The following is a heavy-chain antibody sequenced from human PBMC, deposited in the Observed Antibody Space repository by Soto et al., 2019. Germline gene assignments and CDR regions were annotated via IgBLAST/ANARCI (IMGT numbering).Heavy chain of an antibody. CDR1: GFTFSSYE. V-gene: IGHV3-48*03. J-gene: IGHJ4*02. CDR2: ISSSGSTI. Sequence: LRLSCAASGFTFSSYEMNWVRQAPGKGLEWVSYISSSGSTIYYADSVKGRFTISRDNAKNSLYLQMNSLRAEDTAVYYCARDEFGLGALDYWGQGTLVTVSS. CDR3: ARDEFGLGALDY. D-gene: IGHD1-26*01.